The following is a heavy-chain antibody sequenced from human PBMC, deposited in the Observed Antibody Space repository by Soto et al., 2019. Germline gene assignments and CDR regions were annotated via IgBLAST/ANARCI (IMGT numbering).Heavy chain of an antibody. CDR3: ARDDDYGDNGLDY. D-gene: IGHD4-17*01. V-gene: IGHV3-33*01. CDR1: GFSFSSYG. J-gene: IGHJ4*02. Sequence: QVQLVESGGGVVQPGRSLRLSCAASGFSFSSYGMHWVRQAPGKGLDWVAVILDDGSDKDYTDAVKGRFTISRDNSKNTLYLEMNCLRAEDTAVYYCARDDDYGDNGLDYWGQGTLVTVSS. CDR2: ILDDGSDK.